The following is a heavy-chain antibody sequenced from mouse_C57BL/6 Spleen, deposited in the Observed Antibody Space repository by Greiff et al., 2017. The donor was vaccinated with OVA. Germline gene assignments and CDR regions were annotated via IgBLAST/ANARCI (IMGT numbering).Heavy chain of an antibody. Sequence: QVQLKESGTELVKPGASVKLSCKASGYTFTSYWMHWVKQRPGQGLEWIGNINPSNGCTNYNEKFKSKATLTVDKSSSTAYMQLSSLTSEDSAVYYCAREREDWDYFDYWGQGTTLTVSS. CDR3: AREREDWDYFDY. J-gene: IGHJ2*01. CDR1: GYTFTSYW. D-gene: IGHD4-1*01. V-gene: IGHV1-53*01. CDR2: INPSNGCT.